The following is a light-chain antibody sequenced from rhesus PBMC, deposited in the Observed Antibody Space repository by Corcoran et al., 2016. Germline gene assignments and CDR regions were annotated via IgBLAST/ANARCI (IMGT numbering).Light chain of an antibody. CDR3: QHYYDNPYS. V-gene: IGKV1S12*01. CDR2: DAS. Sequence: DIQMTQSPSALSASVGDRVTISCRASQNIYSNLAWYQQKQGKTHKLLVYDASSLQTGIPSRFSGSGSGTDFTITIISLQPEDSAAYYCQHYYDNPYSFGQGTKVEIK. CDR1: QNIYSN. J-gene: IGKJ2*01.